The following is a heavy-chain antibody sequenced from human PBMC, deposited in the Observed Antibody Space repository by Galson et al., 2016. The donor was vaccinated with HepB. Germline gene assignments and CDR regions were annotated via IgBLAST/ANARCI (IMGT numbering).Heavy chain of an antibody. V-gene: IGHV1-69*10. D-gene: IGHD3-10*01. J-gene: IGHJ6*02. CDR3: ASPYYYDSGSTPYYYYGMDV. CDR1: GATFSSYA. CDR2: IIPILGIA. Sequence: SVKVSCKASGATFSSYAISWVRQAPGQGLEWMGGIIPILGIANYAQKFRGRATITADKSTSTACMELSSLRSGDTAVYYCASPYYYDSGSTPYYYYGMDVWGQGTTVTVSS.